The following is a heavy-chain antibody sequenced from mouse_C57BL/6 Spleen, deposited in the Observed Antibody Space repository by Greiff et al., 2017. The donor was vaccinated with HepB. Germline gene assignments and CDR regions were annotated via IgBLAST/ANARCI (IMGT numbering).Heavy chain of an antibody. V-gene: IGHV1-54*01. CDR3: AGGDYYGPRFAY. Sequence: QVQLKESGAELVRPGTSVKVSCKASGYAFTNYLIEWVKQRPGQGLEWIGVINPGSGGTNYNEKFKGKATLTADKSSSTAYMQLSSLTSEDSAVYFCAGGDYYGPRFAYWGQGTLVTVSA. D-gene: IGHD1-1*01. CDR1: GYAFTNYL. J-gene: IGHJ3*01. CDR2: INPGSGGT.